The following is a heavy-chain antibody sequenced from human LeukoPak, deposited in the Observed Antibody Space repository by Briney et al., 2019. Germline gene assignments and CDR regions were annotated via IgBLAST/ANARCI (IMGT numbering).Heavy chain of an antibody. J-gene: IGHJ4*02. V-gene: IGHV1-2*02. CDR2: INPNSGGT. CDR1: GYTFTSYD. Sequence: ASVKVSCKASGYTFTSYDINWMRQAPGQGLEWMGWINPNSGGTNYAQKFQGRVTMTRDTSISTAYMELSRLRSDDTAVYYCARGSGYSYGYLDYWGQGTLVTVSS. CDR3: ARGSGYSYGYLDY. D-gene: IGHD5-18*01.